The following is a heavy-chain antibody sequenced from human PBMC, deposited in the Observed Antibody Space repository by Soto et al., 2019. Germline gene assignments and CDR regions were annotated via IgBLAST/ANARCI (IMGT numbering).Heavy chain of an antibody. CDR2: ISYDGSNK. CDR1: GFTFSSYG. D-gene: IGHD1-26*01. V-gene: IGHV3-30*18. CDR3: AKEVGATSPFDY. J-gene: IGHJ4*02. Sequence: GGSLRLSCAASGFTFSSYGMHWVRQAPGKGLEWVAVISYDGSNKYYADSVKGRFTISRDNSKNTLYLQMNSLRAEDTAVYYCAKEVGATSPFDYWGQGTLVTVSS.